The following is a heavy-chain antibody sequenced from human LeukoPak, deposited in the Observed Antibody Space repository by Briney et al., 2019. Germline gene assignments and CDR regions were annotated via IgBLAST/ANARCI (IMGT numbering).Heavy chain of an antibody. V-gene: IGHV3-21*01. CDR2: ISSSSTNI. J-gene: IGHJ4*02. CDR1: GFTFSTYS. D-gene: IGHD6-19*01. Sequence: GGSLRLSCAASGFTFSTYSMNWVRQAPGKGLEWVSSISSSSTNIYYADSVKGRFTISRDNSKDTLYLQMNSLRAEDTAVYYCAKVLAVAGLDYWGQGTLVTVSS. CDR3: AKVLAVAGLDY.